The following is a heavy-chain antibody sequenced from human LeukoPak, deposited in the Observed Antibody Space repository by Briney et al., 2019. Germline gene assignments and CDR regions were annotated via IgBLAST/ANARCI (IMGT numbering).Heavy chain of an antibody. CDR1: GGSVSSGSYY. D-gene: IGHD3-10*01. V-gene: IGHV4-61*01. J-gene: IGHJ4*02. CDR2: IHYSGST. Sequence: PSETLSLTCTVSGGSVSSGSYYWSWIRQPPGKGLEWIGYIHYSGSTNYNPSLKSRVTISVDTSKNQFSLKLRFVTAVDTAVYYCARDWNQLWFNYWGQGTLSPSPQ. CDR3: ARDWNQLWFNY.